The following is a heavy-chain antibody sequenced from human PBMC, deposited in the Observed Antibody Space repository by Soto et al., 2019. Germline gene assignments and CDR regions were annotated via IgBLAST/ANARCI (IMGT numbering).Heavy chain of an antibody. D-gene: IGHD1-26*01. CDR3: ARRSGSYYESFYYYYYYGMDV. CDR1: GGTFSSYA. CDR2: IIPIFGTA. J-gene: IGHJ6*02. V-gene: IGHV1-69*13. Sequence: SVKVSCKASGGTFSSYAISWVRQAPGQGLEWMGGIIPIFGTANYAQKFQGRVTITADESTSTAYMELSSLRSEDTAVYYCARRSGSYYESFYYYYYYGMDVWGQGTTVTVSS.